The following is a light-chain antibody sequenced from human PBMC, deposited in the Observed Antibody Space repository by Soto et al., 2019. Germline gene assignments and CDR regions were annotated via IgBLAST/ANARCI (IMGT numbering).Light chain of an antibody. Sequence: DRQRTKSPSSLSAAEGNRVTITCRASQSIVTYLNWYLQKPGKAPKLLIYAASNLQSGVPSRFSGSGSGTDFTLTISCLQPEDFATHFCEQSYSTPPWTFGQGTKVDI. CDR1: QSIVTY. CDR3: EQSYSTPPWT. V-gene: IGKV1-39*01. CDR2: AAS. J-gene: IGKJ1*01.